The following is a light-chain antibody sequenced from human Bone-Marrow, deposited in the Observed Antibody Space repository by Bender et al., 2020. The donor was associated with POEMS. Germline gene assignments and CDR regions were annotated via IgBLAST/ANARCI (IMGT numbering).Light chain of an antibody. CDR1: SSDIGGYSH. CDR2: DVT. V-gene: IGLV2-14*03. CDR3: SSYTTSSTWV. Sequence: QSALTQPASVSGSPGQSITISCTGTSSDIGGYSHVSWYQQHPGKAPNLMIYDVTIRPSGVSHRFSGSQSGNTASLTISGLQADDEADYYCSSYTTSSTWVFGGGTKLTVL. J-gene: IGLJ3*02.